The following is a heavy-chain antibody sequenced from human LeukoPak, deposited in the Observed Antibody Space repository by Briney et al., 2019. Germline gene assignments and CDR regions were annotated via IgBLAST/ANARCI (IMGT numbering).Heavy chain of an antibody. CDR1: GGSISSSSYY. CDR2: IYYSGST. Sequence: SETLSLTCTVSGGSISSSSYYWGWIRQPPGKGLEWIGSIYYSGSTYYNPSLKSRVTISVDTSKNQFSLKLSSVTAADTAVYYCAREGLSGSYPLDYWGQGTLVTVSS. J-gene: IGHJ4*02. V-gene: IGHV4-39*07. CDR3: AREGLSGSYPLDY. D-gene: IGHD1-26*01.